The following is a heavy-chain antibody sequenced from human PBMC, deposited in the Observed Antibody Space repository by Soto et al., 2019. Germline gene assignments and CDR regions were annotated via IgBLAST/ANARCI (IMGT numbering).Heavy chain of an antibody. D-gene: IGHD1-1*01. CDR2: IGTAGDK. CDR1: GFTFSNYD. V-gene: IGHV3-13*01. J-gene: IGHJ6*02. CDR3: ASESNPSTTLQHNPCLGRDV. Sequence: EVQLVESGGGLVQPGGSLRLSCAASGFTFSNYDMHWVRQATGKGLEWVSAIGTAGDKYYPGSVKGRFTISKENAKNSLYLQMNSPRAEDTAVDFCASESNPSTTLQHNPCLGRDVLGPGTTVTVSS.